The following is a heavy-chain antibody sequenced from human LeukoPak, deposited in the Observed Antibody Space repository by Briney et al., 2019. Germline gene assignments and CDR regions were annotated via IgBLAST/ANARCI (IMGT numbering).Heavy chain of an antibody. V-gene: IGHV3-30*18. CDR3: TKDLSVDGWTQYYFDY. D-gene: IGHD5-24*01. Sequence: PGGSLRLSCAASGLIFSSYGMHWVRQAPGKGLEWVAVISYDGSNKYYADSVKGRFTISRDNSKNTLYLHMNSLRAEDTAVYYCTKDLSVDGWTQYYFDYWGRGTLVTVSS. J-gene: IGHJ4*02. CDR2: ISYDGSNK. CDR1: GLIFSSYG.